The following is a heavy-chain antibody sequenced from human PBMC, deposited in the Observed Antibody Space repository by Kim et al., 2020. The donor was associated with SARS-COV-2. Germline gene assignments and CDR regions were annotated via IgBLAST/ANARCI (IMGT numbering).Heavy chain of an antibody. CDR1: GFTFSNYW. J-gene: IGHJ4*02. Sequence: GGSLRLSCAASGFTFSNYWMHWVRQVPGKGLVWVSRINSDGTSTNYADSVKGRFTISRDNAKNTLYLQMNSLRAEDTAVYYCARDLYAIAAAGYWGQGTLVTVSS. CDR3: ARDLYAIAAAGY. V-gene: IGHV3-74*01. D-gene: IGHD6-13*01. CDR2: INSDGTST.